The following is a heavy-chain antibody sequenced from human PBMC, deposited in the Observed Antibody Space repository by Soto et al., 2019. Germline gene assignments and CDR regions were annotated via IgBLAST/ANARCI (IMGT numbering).Heavy chain of an antibody. D-gene: IGHD2-15*01. CDR1: GFTFSSYG. Sequence: QVQLVESGGGVVQPGRSLRLSCAASGFTFSSYGMHWVRQAPGKGLEWVAVISYDGSNKYYADSVKGRFTISRDNSKNTLYLQMNSLRAEDTAVYYCAKDRGYYSGGSCSDYYYGMDVWGQGTTVTVSS. CDR2: ISYDGSNK. CDR3: AKDRGYYSGGSCSDYYYGMDV. J-gene: IGHJ6*02. V-gene: IGHV3-30*18.